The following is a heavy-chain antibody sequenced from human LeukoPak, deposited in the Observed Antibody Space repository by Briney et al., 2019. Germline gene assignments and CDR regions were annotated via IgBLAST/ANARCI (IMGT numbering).Heavy chain of an antibody. D-gene: IGHD7-27*01. Sequence: GGSLRLSCAASGFTFSSYGMHWVRQAPGKGLEWVAFIRYDGSNKYYADSVKGQFTISRDNSKNTLYLQMNSLRAEDTAVYYCAKVSGEGVMGDAFDIWGQGTMVTVSS. CDR2: IRYDGSNK. CDR3: AKVSGEGVMGDAFDI. CDR1: GFTFSSYG. V-gene: IGHV3-30*02. J-gene: IGHJ3*02.